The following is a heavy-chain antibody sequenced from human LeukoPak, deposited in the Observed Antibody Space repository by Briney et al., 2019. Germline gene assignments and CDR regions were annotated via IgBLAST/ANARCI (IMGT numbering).Heavy chain of an antibody. Sequence: GGSLRLSCAAFGFTVSSNYMSWVRQAPGKGLEWVSVIYSGGSTYYADSVKGRFTISRDNSKNTLYLQMNRLRAEDTAVYYCARENSSGYYHVGYFDYWGQGTLVTVSS. CDR1: GFTVSSNY. J-gene: IGHJ4*02. V-gene: IGHV3-53*01. CDR3: ARENSSGYYHVGYFDY. CDR2: IYSGGST. D-gene: IGHD3-22*01.